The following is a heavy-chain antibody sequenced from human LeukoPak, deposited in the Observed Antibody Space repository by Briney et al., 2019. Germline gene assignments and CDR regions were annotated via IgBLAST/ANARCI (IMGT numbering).Heavy chain of an antibody. J-gene: IGHJ6*02. D-gene: IGHD1-26*01. CDR1: GFTFSSYA. V-gene: IGHV3-23*01. CDR2: ISGTGGNT. Sequence: PGGSLRLSCAASGFTFSSYAMSWVRQAPGKGLEWVSGISGTGGNTYYADSVKGRFTISRDNSKNTLCLQMNSLRAEDTAVFYCAKDREYSGSYRPGPTRYYYGMDVWGQGTTVTVSS. CDR3: AKDREYSGSYRPGPTRYYYGMDV.